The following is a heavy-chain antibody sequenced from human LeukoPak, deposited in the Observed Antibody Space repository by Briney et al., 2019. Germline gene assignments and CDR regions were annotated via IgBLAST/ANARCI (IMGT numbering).Heavy chain of an antibody. V-gene: IGHV1-69*13. CDR3: ARVHGSGQIDY. CDR2: IIPIFGTA. D-gene: IGHD3-10*01. CDR1: GGTFSSYA. Sequence: ASVKVSCKASGGTFSSYAISWVRQAPGQGFEWMGGIIPIFGTANYAQKFQGRVTITADESTSTAYMELSSLRSEDTAVYYCARVHGSGQIDYWGQGTLVTVSA. J-gene: IGHJ4*02.